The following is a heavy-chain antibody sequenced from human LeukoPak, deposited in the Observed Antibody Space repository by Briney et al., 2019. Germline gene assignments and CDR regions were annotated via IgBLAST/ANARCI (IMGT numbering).Heavy chain of an antibody. Sequence: SGGSLRLSCAASGFTFSSYAMSWVRQAPGKGLEWVSAISGSGGSTYYADSVKGRFTISRDNSKNTLYLQMNSLRAEDTAVYYCAKGYYYDSSGYFPFDYWGQGTLVTVSS. V-gene: IGHV3-23*01. CDR3: AKGYYYDSSGYFPFDY. CDR1: GFTFSSYA. J-gene: IGHJ4*02. CDR2: ISGSGGST. D-gene: IGHD3-22*01.